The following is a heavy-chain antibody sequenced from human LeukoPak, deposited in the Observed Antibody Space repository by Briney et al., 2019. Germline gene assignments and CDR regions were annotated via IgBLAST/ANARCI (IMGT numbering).Heavy chain of an antibody. D-gene: IGHD4-17*01. J-gene: IGHJ5*02. V-gene: IGHV4-39*07. CDR1: GGSISRSSYY. CDR3: ARSKGGRDYDWFDP. CDR2: VSYSGNT. Sequence: SETLSLTCTVSGGSISRSSYYWGWIRQTPGMGLEWIGSVSYSGNTDYNPSLKSRVTISVDTSKNLFSLRLTSVTAADTAVYYCARSKGGRDYDWFDPWGQGTLVTVSS.